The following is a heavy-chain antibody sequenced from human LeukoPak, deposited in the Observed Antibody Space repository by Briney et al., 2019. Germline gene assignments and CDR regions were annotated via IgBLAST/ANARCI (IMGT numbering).Heavy chain of an antibody. D-gene: IGHD1-1*01. CDR3: VRLLDLDF. J-gene: IGHJ4*02. Sequence: GGTLRLSCAASGFTFSNYWMHWVRQAPGKGLVWVSRINKDGGVTDYADSVKGRFTISRDNAKNTLYLQMISLRVEDTAVYYCVRLLDLDFWGQGTLVTVSS. CDR1: GFTFSNYW. V-gene: IGHV3-74*01. CDR2: INKDGGVT.